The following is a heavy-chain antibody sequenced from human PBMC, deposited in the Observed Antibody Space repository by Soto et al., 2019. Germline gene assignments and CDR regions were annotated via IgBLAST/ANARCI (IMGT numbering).Heavy chain of an antibody. CDR3: ARAHFYSGSGNFNNLMFDP. V-gene: IGHV4-30-2*01. D-gene: IGHD3-10*01. CDR1: RGSIGAVGSS. CDR2: IYHSGTT. Sequence: SETLSLTCTVSRGSIGAVGSSWSWIRQPPGGGLEWIGYIYHSGTTLFNPSLKARLTMSLDWSNNQFSLTLNSVTAADTAVYYCARAHFYSGSGNFNNLMFDPLGQGTQVTVS. J-gene: IGHJ5*02.